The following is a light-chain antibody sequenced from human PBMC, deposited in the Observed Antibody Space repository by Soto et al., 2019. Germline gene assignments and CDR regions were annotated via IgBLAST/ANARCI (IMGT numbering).Light chain of an antibody. J-gene: IGKJ1*01. CDR2: GAS. CDR3: QQYGDSPWT. Sequence: EIVLTQSPATLSVSPGERATLSCRASQSVSSNLAWYQQKPGQAPRLLIYGASTRATDTPDRFSGSGSGTDFTLIISGVEAEDFEMYYCQQYGDSPWTFGQGIKVDIK. CDR1: QSVSSN. V-gene: IGKV3D-15*02.